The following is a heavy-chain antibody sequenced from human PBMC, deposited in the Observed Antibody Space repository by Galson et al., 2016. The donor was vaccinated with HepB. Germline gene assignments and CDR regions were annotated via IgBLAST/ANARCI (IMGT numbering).Heavy chain of an antibody. CDR1: GYSLINLS. J-gene: IGHJ4*02. Sequence: SVKLSCKVSGYSLINLSMHWVRQAPGNGPEWMASSEPEDGDTIYAQQFKGRVTLTKDTSTDTAYMELSSLRSEDTAVDYCSPILSEDGSDYANPFYFWGQGALVTVSS. V-gene: IGHV1-24*01. CDR2: SEPEDGDT. D-gene: IGHD2-15*01. CDR3: SPILSEDGSDYANPFYF.